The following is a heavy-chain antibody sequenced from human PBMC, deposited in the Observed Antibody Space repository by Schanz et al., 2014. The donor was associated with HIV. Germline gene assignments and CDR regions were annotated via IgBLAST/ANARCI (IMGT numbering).Heavy chain of an antibody. CDR2: IKGDGTEK. CDR3: AREASHYDFWYGYFTLPLNY. Sequence: EVQLVESGGGLVKPGGSLRLSCAASGFSFSVYSMNWVRQAPGKGLEWVANIKGDGTEKNLVDSVKGRFTISRDNGKNSLFLQMNDLKVEDTGVYYCAREASHYDFWYGYFTLPLNYWGQGTRVIVSS. J-gene: IGHJ4*02. D-gene: IGHD3-3*01. CDR1: GFSFSVYS. V-gene: IGHV3-7*01.